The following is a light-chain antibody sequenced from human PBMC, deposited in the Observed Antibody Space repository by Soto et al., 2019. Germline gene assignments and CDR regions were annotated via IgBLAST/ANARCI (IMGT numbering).Light chain of an antibody. Sequence: DIQMTQSPSSLSASVGDRVTITCRASQDISVCLAWYQQKPGKVPKLLIYSASTLQSGVPSRFSGSGSGTDFTLTISSLQPEDVATYYCQQYQTYSRTFGQGTRVEVK. CDR1: QDISVC. CDR3: QQYQTYSRT. V-gene: IGKV1-27*01. CDR2: SAS. J-gene: IGKJ1*01.